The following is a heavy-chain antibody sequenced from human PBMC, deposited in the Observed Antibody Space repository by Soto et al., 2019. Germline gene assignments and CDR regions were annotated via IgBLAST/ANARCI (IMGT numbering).Heavy chain of an antibody. Sequence: GGSLRLSCAASGFTFSSYSMNWVRQAPGKGLEWVSYISSSSSTIYYADSVKGRFTISRDNAKNSLYLQMNSLRAEDTAVYYCASIVATIVDYYYMDVWGKGTTVTVSS. D-gene: IGHD5-12*01. CDR1: GFTFSSYS. J-gene: IGHJ6*03. CDR3: ASIVATIVDYYYMDV. V-gene: IGHV3-48*01. CDR2: ISSSSSTI.